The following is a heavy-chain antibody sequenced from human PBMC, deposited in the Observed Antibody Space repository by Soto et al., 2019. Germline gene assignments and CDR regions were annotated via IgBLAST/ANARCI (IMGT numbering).Heavy chain of an antibody. CDR3: AKGSIEYSASVDY. CDR2: ISGRGGSS. Sequence: EVQLLESGGGLRQPGGSLRLSCSASGFSFSSYAMMWVRQAPGKGLEWVSVISGRGGSSYFADSAKGRFTISRDNSKNILYLEMNSLRAEDTAIYFCAKGSIEYSASVDYWGQGTLVIVSS. D-gene: IGHD1-26*01. J-gene: IGHJ4*02. CDR1: GFSFSSYA. V-gene: IGHV3-23*01.